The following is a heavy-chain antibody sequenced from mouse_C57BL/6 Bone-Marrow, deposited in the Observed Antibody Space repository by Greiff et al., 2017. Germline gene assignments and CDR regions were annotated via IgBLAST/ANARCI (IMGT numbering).Heavy chain of an antibody. CDR3: AREGWLRFAY. V-gene: IGHV1-81*01. J-gene: IGHJ3*01. Sequence: QVQLQQSGAELARPGASVKLSCKASGYTFTSYGISWVKQRTGQGLEWIGEIYPRSGNTYYNEKFKGKATLTADKSSSTAYMELRSLTSEDSAVYFCAREGWLRFAYWGQGTLVTVSA. D-gene: IGHD2-3*01. CDR1: GYTFTSYG. CDR2: IYPRSGNT.